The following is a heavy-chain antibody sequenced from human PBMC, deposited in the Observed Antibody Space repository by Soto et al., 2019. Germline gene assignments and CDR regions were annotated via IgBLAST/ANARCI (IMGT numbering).Heavy chain of an antibody. CDR2: IYPGDSDT. Sequence: PGESLKISCKGSGYKFTTYWIHWVRQMPGKGLEWMGIIYPGDSDTRYSPSFQGQVTISVDKSISAAFLQWSSLKASDTAMYFCARQRIATTGADFYYSPMDVWGQGTTVTVSS. V-gene: IGHV5-51*01. D-gene: IGHD6-13*01. CDR3: ARQRIATTGADFYYSPMDV. CDR1: GYKFTTYW. J-gene: IGHJ6*02.